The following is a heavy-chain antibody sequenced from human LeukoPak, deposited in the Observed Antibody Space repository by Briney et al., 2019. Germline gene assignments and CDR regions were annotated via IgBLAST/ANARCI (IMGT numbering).Heavy chain of an antibody. CDR3: AIAQIDFWSGYFDY. V-gene: IGHV1-69*13. J-gene: IGHJ4*02. CDR1: GCTFSSYA. Sequence: SVKVSCKASGCTFSSYAINWVRQAPGQGLEWMGGIIPIFVTANYAQKFQGGVTITADESTSTAYMELSSLRSEDTAVYYCAIAQIDFWSGYFDYWGQGTLVTVSS. D-gene: IGHD3-3*01. CDR2: IIPIFVTA.